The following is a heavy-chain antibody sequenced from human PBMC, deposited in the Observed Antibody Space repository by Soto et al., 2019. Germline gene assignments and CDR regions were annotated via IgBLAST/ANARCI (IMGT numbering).Heavy chain of an antibody. J-gene: IGHJ4*02. CDR1: GGSFSGYY. Sequence: PSETLSLTCAVYGGSFSGYYWSWIRQPPGKGLEWIGEINHSGSTNYNPSLKSRVTISVDTSKNQFSLKLSSVTAADTAVYYCARARGIVVTGQGLDCWGQGTLVTVSS. CDR3: ARARGIVVTGQGLDC. D-gene: IGHD6-19*01. V-gene: IGHV4-34*01. CDR2: INHSGST.